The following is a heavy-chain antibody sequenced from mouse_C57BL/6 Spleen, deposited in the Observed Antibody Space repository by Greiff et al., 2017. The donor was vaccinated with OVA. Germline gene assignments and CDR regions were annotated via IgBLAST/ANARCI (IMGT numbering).Heavy chain of an antibody. CDR1: GYTFTSYW. CDR3: ARVRLPGYAMDY. J-gene: IGHJ4*01. V-gene: IGHV1-69*01. CDR2: IDPSDSYT. Sequence: QVQLQQPGAELVMPGASVKLSCKASGYTFTSYWMHWVKQRPGQGLEWIGEIDPSDSYTNYNQKFKGKSTLTVDKSSSTAYMQLSSLTSEDSAVYYCARVRLPGYAMDYWGQGTSVTVSS.